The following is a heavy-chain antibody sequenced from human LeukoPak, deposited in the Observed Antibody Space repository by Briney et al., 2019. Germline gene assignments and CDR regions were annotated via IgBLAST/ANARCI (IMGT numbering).Heavy chain of an antibody. Sequence: GGSLRLSCAASGFTFSSYWMHWVRQAPGKGLEWVSSISSSSSYIYYADSVKGRFTISRDNAENSLYLQMNSLRAEDTAVYYRATGVVPAATSFDYWGQGTLVTVSS. D-gene: IGHD2-2*01. CDR1: GFTFSSYW. J-gene: IGHJ4*02. V-gene: IGHV3-21*01. CDR2: ISSSSSYI. CDR3: ATGVVPAATSFDY.